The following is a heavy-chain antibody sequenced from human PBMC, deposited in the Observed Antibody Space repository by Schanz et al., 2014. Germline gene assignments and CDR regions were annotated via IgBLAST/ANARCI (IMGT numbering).Heavy chain of an antibody. Sequence: QVQLQESGPGLVKPSQTLSLTCSVSGGSISSGSYYWNWIRQPAGKGLEWIGYIYYSGSSDYNPSLKSRVTISVDTSKSQFSLKLSSVTAADTAVYYCARDRGHGDLPGDIWGQGTMVTVSS. V-gene: IGHV4-61*10. CDR3: ARDRGHGDLPGDI. J-gene: IGHJ3*02. CDR2: IYYSGSS. CDR1: GGSISSGSYY. D-gene: IGHD4-17*01.